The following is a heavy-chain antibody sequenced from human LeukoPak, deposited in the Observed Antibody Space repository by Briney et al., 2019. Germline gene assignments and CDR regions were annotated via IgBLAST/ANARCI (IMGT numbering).Heavy chain of an antibody. J-gene: IGHJ4*02. Sequence: LRLSFAAPGFTFNTHTLHRVPPAPGQGAEGGAVISNDGSTKIYSDSEKGRFTISRDNSKNTLYLQLNSLRPEDTAVFYCARGGETASSSGWSMIDYWGQGPLDSVSS. CDR2: ISNDGSTK. CDR1: GFTFNTHT. V-gene: IGHV3-30-3*01. CDR3: ARGGETASSSGWSMIDY. D-gene: IGHD6-19*01.